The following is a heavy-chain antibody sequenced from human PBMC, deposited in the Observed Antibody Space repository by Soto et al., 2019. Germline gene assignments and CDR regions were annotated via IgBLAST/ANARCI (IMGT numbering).Heavy chain of an antibody. CDR2: ISWNSGSI. Sequence: EVQLVESGGGLVQPGRSLRLSCAASGFTFDDYAMHWVRQAPGKGLEWVSGISWNSGSIGYADSVKGRFTISRDNAKNSLYLQMNSLRAEDTALYYCAKAESYYYDSSSYYDWGQGTLVTVSS. CDR3: AKAESYYYDSSSYYD. CDR1: GFTFDDYA. V-gene: IGHV3-9*01. D-gene: IGHD3-22*01. J-gene: IGHJ4*02.